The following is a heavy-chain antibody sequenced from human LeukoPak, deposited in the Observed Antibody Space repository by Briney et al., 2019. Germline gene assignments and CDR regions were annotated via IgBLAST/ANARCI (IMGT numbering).Heavy chain of an antibody. CDR1: GFTFSSYE. D-gene: IGHD4-17*01. CDR3: ARDEVTTRPFDF. CDR2: ISSSGSTR. Sequence: AGGSLRLSCAASGFTFSSYEMNWVRQAPGKGLEWVSYISSSGSTRYYADSVKGRFTLSRGNAKNSLYLQMNSLRAEDTAVYYCARDEVTTRPFDFWGQGALVTVSS. V-gene: IGHV3-48*03. J-gene: IGHJ4*02.